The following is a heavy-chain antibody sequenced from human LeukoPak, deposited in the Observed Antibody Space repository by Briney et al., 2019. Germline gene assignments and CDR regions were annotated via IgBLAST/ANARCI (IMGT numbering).Heavy chain of an antibody. CDR1: GFTFSSYG. CDR3: ARTRDTSGYYAPFDY. Sequence: GGSLRLSCAASGFTFSSYGMHWVRQAPGKGLEWVAVIWYDGSNKYYADSVKGRFTISRDNSKNTLYLQMNSLRAEDTAVYYCARTRDTSGYYAPFDYWGQGTLATVSS. V-gene: IGHV3-33*01. CDR2: IWYDGSNK. J-gene: IGHJ4*02. D-gene: IGHD3-22*01.